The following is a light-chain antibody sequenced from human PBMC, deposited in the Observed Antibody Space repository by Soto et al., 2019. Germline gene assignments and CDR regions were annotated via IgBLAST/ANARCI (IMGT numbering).Light chain of an antibody. Sequence: DIQMTQSPSTLSASVGDRVTMTCRASQSISTWLAWYQQKSGKAPKLLIYEASSLGSGVPSRFSGSGSGTEGTLTISSLQPDEFATYYCQQYNSYSETVGQGTKVDIK. CDR1: QSISTW. V-gene: IGKV1-5*03. CDR3: QQYNSYSET. CDR2: EAS. J-gene: IGKJ1*01.